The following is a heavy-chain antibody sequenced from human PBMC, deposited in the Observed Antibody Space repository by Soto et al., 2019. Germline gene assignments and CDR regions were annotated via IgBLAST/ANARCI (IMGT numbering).Heavy chain of an antibody. CDR3: ARVFDGSGSYSPAGAFDI. CDR1: GYSFTSYW. V-gene: IGHV5-51*01. Sequence: GESLKISCKGSGYSFTSYWIGWVRQMPGKGLEWMGIIYPGDSDTRYSPSFQGQVTISADKSISTAYLQWSSLKASDTAMYYCARVFDGSGSYSPAGAFDIWGQGTMVT. CDR2: IYPGDSDT. J-gene: IGHJ3*02. D-gene: IGHD3-10*01.